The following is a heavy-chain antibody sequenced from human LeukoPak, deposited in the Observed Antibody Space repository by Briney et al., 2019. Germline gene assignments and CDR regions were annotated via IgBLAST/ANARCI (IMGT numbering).Heavy chain of an antibody. Sequence: PSETLSLTCTVSGGSISSSNYYWGWIRQPPGKGLEWIVNIFFSGSTYYNPSLKSRLTISVDTSKNQFSLNLSSVTAADTAVYYCARLFLSGSSWSWYAFDIWGQGTMVTVSS. CDR2: IFFSGST. CDR3: ARLFLSGSSWSWYAFDI. D-gene: IGHD6-13*01. CDR1: GGSISSSNYY. V-gene: IGHV4-39*01. J-gene: IGHJ3*02.